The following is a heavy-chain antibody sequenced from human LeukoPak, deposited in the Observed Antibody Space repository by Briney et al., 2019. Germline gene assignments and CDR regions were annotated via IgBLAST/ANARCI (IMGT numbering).Heavy chain of an antibody. CDR3: ARSLKYYDHVWGSYLPFY. D-gene: IGHD3-16*02. CDR1: GYTFTSYG. CDR2: ISAYNGNT. J-gene: IGHJ4*02. V-gene: IGHV1-18*01. Sequence: ASVKVSCKASGYTFTSYGISWVRQAPGQGLEWMGWISAYNGNTNYAQKLQGRVTMTTDTSTSTAYMELRSLRSDDTAVYYCARSLKYYDHVWGSYLPFYWGQGTLVTVSS.